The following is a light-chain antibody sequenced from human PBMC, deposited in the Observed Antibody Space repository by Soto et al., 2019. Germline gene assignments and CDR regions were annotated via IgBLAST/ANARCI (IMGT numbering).Light chain of an antibody. CDR1: QGIGRW. Sequence: DIQMTQSPSTLSASVGDRVTITCRASQGIGRWLAWYQQKPGEGPKLLIYDSSVLQRGVSSRFSGSGSGTEFTLTISSVQPDDFATYYFQQSDTYLYSFGQGTKLDIK. CDR3: QQSDTYLYS. V-gene: IGKV1-5*01. CDR2: DSS. J-gene: IGKJ2*03.